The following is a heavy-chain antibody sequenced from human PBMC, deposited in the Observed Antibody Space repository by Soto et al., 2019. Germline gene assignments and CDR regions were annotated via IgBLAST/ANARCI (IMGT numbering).Heavy chain of an antibody. J-gene: IGHJ4*02. Sequence: EVQLVQSGAEVKKPGESLKISCKGSGYSFTSYWIGWVRQMPGKGLEWMGIIYPGDSDTRYSPSFQGQVTISADKSISTAYLQWSSLKASDTAMDYCASHEGYYGSPAAGLFDYWGQGPLVTVSS. D-gene: IGHD3-10*01. V-gene: IGHV5-51*03. CDR3: ASHEGYYGSPAAGLFDY. CDR1: GYSFTSYW. CDR2: IYPGDSDT.